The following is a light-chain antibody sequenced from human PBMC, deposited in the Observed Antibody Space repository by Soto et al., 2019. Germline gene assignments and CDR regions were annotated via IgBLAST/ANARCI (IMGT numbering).Light chain of an antibody. Sequence: AIEVTQSPSSFSASTGDRVTITCRASQDISNYLAWYQQKPGKAPELLIYVASTLQTGVPSRLSGSGSGTDFTLTISRLQSEDFATYYCQQYHDYPHPVGGGTKVEIK. CDR3: QQYHDYPHP. CDR2: VAS. V-gene: IGKV1-8*01. CDR1: QDISNY. J-gene: IGKJ4*01.